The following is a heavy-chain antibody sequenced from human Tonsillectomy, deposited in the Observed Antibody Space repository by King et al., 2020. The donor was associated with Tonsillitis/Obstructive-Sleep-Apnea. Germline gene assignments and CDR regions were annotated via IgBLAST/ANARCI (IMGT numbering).Heavy chain of an antibody. V-gene: IGHV3-23*04. CDR3: AKHLWFGEFLGYFDY. CDR2: ISGSGDNT. CDR1: GFTFSSYA. J-gene: IGHJ4*02. D-gene: IGHD3-10*01. Sequence: VQLVESGGGLVQPGGSLRLSCAASGFTFSSYAMSWVRQAPGKGLEWVSSISGSGDNTYYADSVKGRFTISRDNSKNTLYLQMNSLSAEDTALYYCAKHLWFGEFLGYFDYWGQGTLVTVSS.